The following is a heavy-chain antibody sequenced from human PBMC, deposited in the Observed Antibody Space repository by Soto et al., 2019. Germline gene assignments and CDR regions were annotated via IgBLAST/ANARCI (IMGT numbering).Heavy chain of an antibody. V-gene: IGHV1-69*01. J-gene: IGHJ5*02. Sequence: VKVSCKASGGTFSSYAISWVRQAPGQGLEWMGGIIPIFGTANYAQKFQGRVTITADESTSTAYMELSSLRSEDTAVYYCARADYGGNSDWFDPWGQGTLVTVSS. CDR3: ARADYGGNSDWFDP. D-gene: IGHD4-17*01. CDR2: IIPIFGTA. CDR1: GGTFSSYA.